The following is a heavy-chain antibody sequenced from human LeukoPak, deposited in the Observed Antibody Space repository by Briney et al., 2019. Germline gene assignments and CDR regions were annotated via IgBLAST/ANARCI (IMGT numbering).Heavy chain of an antibody. CDR1: GFTFSSYG. CDR3: AKDKEELWLPGPLDD. CDR2: IRYDGNYK. J-gene: IGHJ4*02. V-gene: IGHV3-30*02. Sequence: PGGSLRLSCATSGFTFSSYGMHWVRQAPDKGLEWVAFIRYDGNYKYYADSVKGRFTISRDTSKNTLYLQMNSLRAEDTAIYFYAKDKEELWLPGPLDDWGQGTLVTVSS. D-gene: IGHD5-18*01.